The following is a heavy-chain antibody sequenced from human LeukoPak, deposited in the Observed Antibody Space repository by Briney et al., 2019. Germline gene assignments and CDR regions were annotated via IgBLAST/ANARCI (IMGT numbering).Heavy chain of an antibody. CDR3: AKSRVRGVYYFDY. CDR1: GFTFRTYG. CDR2: ISYDGSNE. Sequence: GGSLRLSCAASGFTFRTYGMNWVRQAPGKGLEWVAIISYDGSNEDYADSVKGRFIISRDNSKNTLYLQMNSLRAEDSAVYYCAKSRVRGVYYFDYWGQGTLVTVSS. D-gene: IGHD3-10*02. J-gene: IGHJ4*02. V-gene: IGHV3-30*18.